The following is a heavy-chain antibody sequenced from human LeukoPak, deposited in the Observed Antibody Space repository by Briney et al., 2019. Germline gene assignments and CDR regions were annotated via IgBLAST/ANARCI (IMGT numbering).Heavy chain of an antibody. J-gene: IGHJ4*02. D-gene: IGHD5-12*01. Sequence: PGESLKISCRASGNSFSTNWIGWVRQLPGKGLEWMGVIYPGDSDTRYSPSFQGQVTMSADKPISTAYLQGSSLRASDSAMYYCGRGGYSGYEFDYWGQGTLVTVSS. CDR1: GNSFSTNW. CDR3: GRGGYSGYEFDY. CDR2: IYPGDSDT. V-gene: IGHV5-51*01.